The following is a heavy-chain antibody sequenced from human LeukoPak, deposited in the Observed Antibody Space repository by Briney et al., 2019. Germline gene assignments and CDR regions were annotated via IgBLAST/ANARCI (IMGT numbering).Heavy chain of an antibody. CDR1: GYSFTSYG. Sequence: ASVKVSCKASGYSFTSYGVYWMRQAPGQGLEGMGWISAYNGNTNYAQNLQGRVTLTTDTSTATAFMDLRSLTSDDTAVYYCARGPRRVAVTGAGDYWGQGTLVTVSS. J-gene: IGHJ4*02. CDR3: ARGPRRVAVTGAGDY. CDR2: ISAYNGNT. V-gene: IGHV1-18*01. D-gene: IGHD6-19*01.